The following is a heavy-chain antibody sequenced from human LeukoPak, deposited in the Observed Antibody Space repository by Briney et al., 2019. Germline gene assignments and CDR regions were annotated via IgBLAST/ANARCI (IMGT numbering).Heavy chain of an antibody. CDR1: GFTFSSYA. CDR3: ARKAYGMDV. J-gene: IGHJ6*04. CDR2: IKQDGSEK. Sequence: GGSLRLSCAASGFTFSSYAMSWVRQAPGKGLEWVANIKQDGSEKYYVDSVKGRFTISRDDAKNSLYLQMNSLRVEDTALYYCARKAYGMDVWGKGTTVTVSS. V-gene: IGHV3-7*03.